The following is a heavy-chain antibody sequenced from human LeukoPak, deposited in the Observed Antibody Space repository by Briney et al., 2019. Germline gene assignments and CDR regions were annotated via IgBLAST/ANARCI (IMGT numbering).Heavy chain of an antibody. CDR2: MNPNSGNI. CDR1: GYTFTSYD. V-gene: IGHV1-8*01. D-gene: IGHD4-23*01. CDR3: ARRTEHGNDY. J-gene: IGHJ4*02. Sequence: ASVKVSCKASGYTFTSYDIYWVRQATGQGLEYMGWMNPNSGNIEYAQKFQGRVTMTRDTSISTAYMELSSLRSEDTAVYYCARRTEHGNDYWGQGTLVTVSS.